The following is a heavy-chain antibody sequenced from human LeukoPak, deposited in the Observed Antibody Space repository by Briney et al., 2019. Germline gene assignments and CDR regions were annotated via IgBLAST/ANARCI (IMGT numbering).Heavy chain of an antibody. CDR3: ARVAAAGPGWYDAFDI. D-gene: IGHD6-13*01. J-gene: IGHJ3*02. Sequence: PSETLSLTCTVSGGSISSYYWSWIRQPAGKGLEWIGRIYTSGSTNYNPSLKSRVTMSVDTSKNQFSLKLSSVTAADTAVYYCARVAAAGPGWYDAFDIWGQGTMVTVSS. V-gene: IGHV4-4*07. CDR2: IYTSGST. CDR1: GGSISSYY.